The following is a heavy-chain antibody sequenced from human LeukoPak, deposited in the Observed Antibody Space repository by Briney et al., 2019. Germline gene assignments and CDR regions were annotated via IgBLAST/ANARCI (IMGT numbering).Heavy chain of an antibody. CDR2: IIPILGIA. J-gene: IGHJ6*02. CDR1: GGTFSSYA. CDR3: ARRYCSSTSCSNYYYYYGMDV. Sequence: GASVRVSCKASGGTFSSYAISWVRQAPGQGLEWMGRIIPILGIANYAQKFQGRVMITADKSTSTAYMELSSLRSEDTAVYYCARRYCSSTSCSNYYYYYGMDVWGQGTTVTVSS. D-gene: IGHD2-2*01. V-gene: IGHV1-69*04.